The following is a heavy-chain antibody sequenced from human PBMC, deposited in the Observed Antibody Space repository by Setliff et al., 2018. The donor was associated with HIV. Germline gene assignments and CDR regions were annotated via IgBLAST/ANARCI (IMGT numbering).Heavy chain of an antibody. D-gene: IGHD3-10*01. CDR1: GGSISSSNW. CDR2: IYHSGGT. J-gene: IGHJ5*02. V-gene: IGHV4-4*02. Sequence: SETLSLTCAVSGGSISSSNWWSWVRQPPGKGLEWIGEIYHSGGTNYNPSLKSRVTISLDKSENHFSLELRSVTAADTAVYYCARVITMVWTTFDPWGQGTLVTVS. CDR3: ARVITMVWTTFDP.